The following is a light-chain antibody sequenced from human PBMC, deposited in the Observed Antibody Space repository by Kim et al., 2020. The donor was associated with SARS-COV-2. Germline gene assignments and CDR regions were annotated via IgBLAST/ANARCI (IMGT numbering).Light chain of an antibody. CDR3: QQYYSTPPA. J-gene: IGKJ4*01. V-gene: IGKV4-1*01. Sequence: DIVMTQSPDSLAVSLGERATINCKSSQSVLYSSNNKNYLAWYQQKPGQPPKLLIYWASTRESRVPDRFSGSGSGTDFTLTISSLQAEDVAVYYCQQYYSTPPAFGVGTKVEIK. CDR1: QSVLYSSNNKNY. CDR2: WAS.